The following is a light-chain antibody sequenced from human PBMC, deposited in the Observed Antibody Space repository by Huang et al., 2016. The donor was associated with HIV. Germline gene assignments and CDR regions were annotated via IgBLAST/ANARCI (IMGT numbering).Light chain of an antibody. Sequence: DIQVTQSPSSLSASVGERVTITCRASRTIDSYLNWYRHKPGTAPQRLISAASSLQSGVPSRFSGSGSGTDFTLIINGLQPEDFATYYCHQSYSAPYTFGQGTKLEV. V-gene: IGKV1-39*01. J-gene: IGKJ2*01. CDR1: RTIDSY. CDR3: HQSYSAPYT. CDR2: AAS.